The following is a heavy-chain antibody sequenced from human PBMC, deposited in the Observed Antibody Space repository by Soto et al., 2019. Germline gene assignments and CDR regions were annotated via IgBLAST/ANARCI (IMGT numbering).Heavy chain of an antibody. CDR2: ISAHNGNT. V-gene: IGHV1-18*01. D-gene: IGHD1-1*01. J-gene: IGHJ4*02. Sequence: QVHLVQSGAEVKKPGASVKVSCKGSGYIFTTYGITWVRPAPGQGLEWMGWISAHNGNTNDAQKLQGTVTVTRDTSTSAAYMELRNRRSDGSGVYYCARGRYGDYGGQGALVPVTS. CDR1: GYIFTTYG. CDR3: ARGRYGDY.